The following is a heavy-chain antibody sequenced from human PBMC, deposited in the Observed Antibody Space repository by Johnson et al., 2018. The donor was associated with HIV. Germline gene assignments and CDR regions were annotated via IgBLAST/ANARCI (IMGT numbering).Heavy chain of an antibody. CDR2: ISWNRGSI. V-gene: IGHV3-9*01. D-gene: IGHD3-9*01. CDR3: ARDRGLRYFDWLSDHDAFDI. CDR1: GFTFDDYA. J-gene: IGHJ3*02. Sequence: SLRLSCEASGFTFDDYAMHWVRQAPGKGLEWVSGISWNRGSIGYADSVKGRFTISRDNAKNSLFLQMNSLRAADTAVYYCARDRGLRYFDWLSDHDAFDIWGQGTMVTVSS.